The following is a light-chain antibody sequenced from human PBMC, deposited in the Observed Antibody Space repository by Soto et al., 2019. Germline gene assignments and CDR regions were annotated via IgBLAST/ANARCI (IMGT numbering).Light chain of an antibody. CDR1: QSISSSF. Sequence: DIVLTQSPCTQPLSPAQRATLSCRASQSISSSFLAWYQQKPGQAPRLLIYGASSRATGIPDRFSGSGSGTDFTLTISRLEPGDFAVYYCQHYGISRTFGQGTKVDIK. J-gene: IGKJ1*01. CDR3: QHYGISRT. CDR2: GAS. V-gene: IGKV3-20*01.